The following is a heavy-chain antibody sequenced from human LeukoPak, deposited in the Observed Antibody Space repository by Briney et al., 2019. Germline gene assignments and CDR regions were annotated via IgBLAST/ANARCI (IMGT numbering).Heavy chain of an antibody. CDR2: ISSSSSTI. V-gene: IGHV3-48*04. D-gene: IGHD3-3*01. CDR1: GFTFSSYS. CDR3: AKDRGYDFWSGYFDY. Sequence: PGGSLRLSCAASGFTFSSYSMNWVRQAPGKGLEWVSYISSSSSTIYYADSVKGRFTISRDNSKNSLYLQMNSLRTEDTALYYCAKDRGYDFWSGYFDYWGQGTLVTVSS. J-gene: IGHJ4*02.